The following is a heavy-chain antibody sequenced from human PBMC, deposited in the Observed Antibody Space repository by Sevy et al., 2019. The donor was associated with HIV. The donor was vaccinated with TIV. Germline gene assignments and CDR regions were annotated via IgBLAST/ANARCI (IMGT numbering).Heavy chain of an antibody. D-gene: IGHD3-3*01. CDR3: AGIFADLFDY. CDR2: ISGSGGST. V-gene: IGHV3-23*01. CDR1: GFTFSSYA. Sequence: GGSLRLSCAASGFTFSSYAMSWVRQAPGKGREWVSDISGSGGSTYYADSVKGRFTISRDNSKNTLYLQMNSLRAEDTAVYYCAGIFADLFDYWGQGTLVTVSS. J-gene: IGHJ4*02.